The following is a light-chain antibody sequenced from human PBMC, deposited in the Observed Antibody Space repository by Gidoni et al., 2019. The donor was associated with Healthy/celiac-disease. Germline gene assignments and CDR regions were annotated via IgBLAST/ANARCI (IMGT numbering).Light chain of an antibody. CDR1: QSISSW. V-gene: IGKV1-5*03. CDR3: QQYNSYSRT. J-gene: IGKJ1*01. CDR2: KAS. Sequence: DIQMTQSPSTLSASVGDRVTITCLASQSISSWLAWYQQKPGKAPKILIYKASSLESGVPSRFSGSGSGTEFTLTISSLQPDDFATYYCQQYNSYSRTFGQXTKVEIK.